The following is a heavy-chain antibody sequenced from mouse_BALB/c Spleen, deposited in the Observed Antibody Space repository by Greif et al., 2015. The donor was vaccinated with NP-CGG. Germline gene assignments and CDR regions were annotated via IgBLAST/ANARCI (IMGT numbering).Heavy chain of an antibody. CDR1: GFTFTDYY. V-gene: IGHV7-3*02. CDR3: ARDLYAMDY. Sequence: EVQVVVSGGGLVQPGGSLRLSCATSGFTFTDYYMSWVRQPPGKALEWLGFIRNKANGYTTEYSASVKDRFTISRDNSYSILYLQMNTLRAEDSATYYGARDLYAMDYWGQGTSVTVSS. CDR2: IRNKANGYTT. J-gene: IGHJ4*01.